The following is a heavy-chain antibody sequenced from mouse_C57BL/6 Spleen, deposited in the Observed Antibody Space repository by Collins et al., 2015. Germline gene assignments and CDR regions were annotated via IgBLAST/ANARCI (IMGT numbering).Heavy chain of an antibody. CDR1: GFSLTSYG. D-gene: IGHD2-4*01. CDR2: IWSGGST. V-gene: IGHV2-2*02. CDR3: ARMITTIYWYFDV. J-gene: IGHJ1*01. Sequence: QVQLKQSGPGLVQPSQSLSITCTVSGFSLTSYGVHWVRQSPGKGLEWLGVIWSGGSTDYNAAFISRLSISKDNSKSQVFFKMNSLQANDTAIYYCARMITTIYWYFDVWGAGTTVTVSS.